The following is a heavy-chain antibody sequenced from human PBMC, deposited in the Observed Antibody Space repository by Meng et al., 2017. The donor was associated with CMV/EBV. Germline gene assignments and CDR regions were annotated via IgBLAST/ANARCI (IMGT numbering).Heavy chain of an antibody. CDR1: GFTFSSYA. J-gene: IGHJ4*02. CDR3: ARDWNWGSFDY. V-gene: IGHV3-23*01. CDR2: ISGSGGST. D-gene: IGHD7-27*01. Sequence: GGSLRLSCAASGFTFSSYAMSWVRQAPGKGMEWVSAISGSGGSTYYADSVKGRFTISRDNSKNTLYLQMNSLRAEDTAVYYCARDWNWGSFDYWGQGTLVTVSS.